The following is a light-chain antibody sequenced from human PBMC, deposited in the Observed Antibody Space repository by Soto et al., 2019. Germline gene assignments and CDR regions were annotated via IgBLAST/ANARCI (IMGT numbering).Light chain of an antibody. Sequence: EVVLTQSPGTLSLSPGERATLSCRASQSISSSYLAWYQHKPGQAPRLLIYGASSRATGIPDRFSGSGSGTDFTLTISRLEPADVAVYFCQQYGGSPIYTFGQGTELEI. CDR2: GAS. J-gene: IGKJ2*01. CDR3: QQYGGSPIYT. V-gene: IGKV3-20*01. CDR1: QSISSSY.